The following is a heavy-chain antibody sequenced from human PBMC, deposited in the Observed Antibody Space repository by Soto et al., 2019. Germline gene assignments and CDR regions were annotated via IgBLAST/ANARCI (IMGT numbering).Heavy chain of an antibody. J-gene: IGHJ4*02. D-gene: IGHD5-12*01. CDR3: ARGSGYSVTTDY. CDR1: AGTFSSYT. V-gene: IGHV1-69*02. Sequence: QVQLVQSGAEVKKPGSSVKVSCKASAGTFSSYTISWVRQAPGQGLEWMGRIIPILGIANYAQKFQGRVTITADKSTSTAYMELSSLRSEDTAVYYCARGSGYSVTTDYWGQGTLVTVSS. CDR2: IIPILGIA.